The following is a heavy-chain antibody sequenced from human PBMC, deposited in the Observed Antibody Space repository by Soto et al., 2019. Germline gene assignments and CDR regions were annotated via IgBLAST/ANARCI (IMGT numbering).Heavy chain of an antibody. CDR1: GGTFSSYA. V-gene: IGHV1-69*13. D-gene: IGHD2-2*01. Sequence: SVKVSCKASGGTFSSYAISWVRQAPGQGLEWMGGIIPIFGTANYAQKFQSRVTITADESTSTAYMELSSLRSEDTAVYYCASSLFCFSTSCHPPPFGYYYYGMDVGGKGTTVTVPP. CDR2: IIPIFGTA. J-gene: IGHJ6*04. CDR3: ASSLFCFSTSCHPPPFGYYYYGMDV.